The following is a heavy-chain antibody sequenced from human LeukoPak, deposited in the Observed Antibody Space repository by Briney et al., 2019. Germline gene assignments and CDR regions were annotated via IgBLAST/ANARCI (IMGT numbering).Heavy chain of an antibody. Sequence: GGSLRLSCAASGFTLRDSWMHWVRKAPGKALVWVSRINNGGTSTNYADSVNGRFSISRDTAKNTLYLQMNTLRAEDTAVYYCARDSYCSGCNYMDVWGKGTTVTVSS. D-gene: IGHD2-15*01. V-gene: IGHV3-74*01. CDR3: ARDSYCSGCNYMDV. J-gene: IGHJ6*03. CDR1: GFTLRDSW. CDR2: INNGGTST.